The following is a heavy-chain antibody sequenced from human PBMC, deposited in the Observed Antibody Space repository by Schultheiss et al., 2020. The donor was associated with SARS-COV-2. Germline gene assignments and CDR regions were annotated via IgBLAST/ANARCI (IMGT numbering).Heavy chain of an antibody. J-gene: IGHJ5*02. CDR3: AREQWELGWFDP. Sequence: LSLTCSVSGGSMTDFYWSWIRQPPGKGLEWIGYIYYSGSTNYNPSLKSRVTISVDTSKNQFSLKLSSVTAADTAVYYCAREQWELGWFDPWGQGTLVTVSS. V-gene: IGHV4-59*01. CDR2: IYYSGST. CDR1: GGSMTDFY. D-gene: IGHD1-26*01.